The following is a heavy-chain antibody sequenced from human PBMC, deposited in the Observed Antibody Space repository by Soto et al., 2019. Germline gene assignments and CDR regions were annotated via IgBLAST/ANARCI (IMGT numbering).Heavy chain of an antibody. CDR1: GFTFSSYG. CDR2: ISYDGSNK. D-gene: IGHD6-19*01. CDR3: AKDTIAVAPTFDY. Sequence: QVQLVESGGGVVQPGRSLRLSCAASGFTFSSYGMHWVRQAPGKGLEWVAVISYDGSNKYYAVSVKGRFTISRDNSKNTLYLQMNSLRAEDTAVYYCAKDTIAVAPTFDYWGQGTLVTVSS. V-gene: IGHV3-30*18. J-gene: IGHJ4*02.